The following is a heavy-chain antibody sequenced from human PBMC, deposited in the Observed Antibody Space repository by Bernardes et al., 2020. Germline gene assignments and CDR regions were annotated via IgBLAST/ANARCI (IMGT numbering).Heavy chain of an antibody. Sequence: GGSLRLSCAASGFTFSSYGMHWVRQAPGKGLEWVAVISYDGSNKYYADSVKGRFTISRDNSKNTLYLQMNSLRAEDTAVYYCAKDPRRNRYYDILTPTLNWFDPWGQGTLVTVSS. CDR3: AKDPRRNRYYDILTPTLNWFDP. CDR1: GFTFSSYG. V-gene: IGHV3-30*18. CDR2: ISYDGSNK. J-gene: IGHJ5*02. D-gene: IGHD3-9*01.